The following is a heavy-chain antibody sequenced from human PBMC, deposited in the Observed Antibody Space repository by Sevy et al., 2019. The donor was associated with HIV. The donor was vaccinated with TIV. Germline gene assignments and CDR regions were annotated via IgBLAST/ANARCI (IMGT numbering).Heavy chain of an antibody. CDR2: ISGSSSYI. V-gene: IGHV3-21*01. CDR1: GFTFNIYS. Sequence: GGSLRLSCAASGFTFNIYSMNWGRQAPGKGLEWVSSISGSSSYIFYADSVKGRFTISRDNAKNSLYLQMNSLRAEDTAVYYCARGRGDPRADCFDYWGQGTLVTVSS. D-gene: IGHD2-21*02. CDR3: ARGRGDPRADCFDY. J-gene: IGHJ4*02.